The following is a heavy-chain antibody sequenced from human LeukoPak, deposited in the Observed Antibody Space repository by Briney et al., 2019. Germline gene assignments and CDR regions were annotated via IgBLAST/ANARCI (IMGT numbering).Heavy chain of an antibody. D-gene: IGHD6-19*01. Sequence: GGSLRLSCAASGFTFSSYAMSWVRQAPGKGLEWVSAFSGSGGSTYYADSVKGRFTISRDNSKNTLYLQMNSLRAEDTAVYYCAKDLSYSSGWYFDYWGQGTLVTVSS. CDR3: AKDLSYSSGWYFDY. J-gene: IGHJ4*02. CDR1: GFTFSSYA. CDR2: FSGSGGST. V-gene: IGHV3-23*01.